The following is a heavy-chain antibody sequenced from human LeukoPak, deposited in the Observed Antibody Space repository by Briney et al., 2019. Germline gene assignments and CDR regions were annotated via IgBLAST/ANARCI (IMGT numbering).Heavy chain of an antibody. CDR2: ISGSGGST. Sequence: PGGSLRLSCAASGFTFSSYAMSWVRQAPGKGLEWVSAISGSGGSTYYADSVKGRFTISRDNSKNTLYLQMSSLRAEDTAVYYCARGGPAAGRFDYWGQGTLVTVSS. J-gene: IGHJ4*02. CDR1: GFTFSSYA. D-gene: IGHD6-13*01. CDR3: ARGGPAAGRFDY. V-gene: IGHV3-23*01.